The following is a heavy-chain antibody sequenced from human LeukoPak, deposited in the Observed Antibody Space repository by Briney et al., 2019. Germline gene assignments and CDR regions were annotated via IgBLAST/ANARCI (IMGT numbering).Heavy chain of an antibody. D-gene: IGHD3-16*01. CDR3: ARASGGYVSPY. Sequence: PGGSLRLSCAASGFTVSSNYMSWVRQAPGKGLEWVSSISSSSSYIYYADSVKGRFTISRDNAKNSLYLQMNSLRAEDTAVYYCARASGGYVSPYWGQGTLVTVSS. CDR1: GFTVSSNY. V-gene: IGHV3-21*01. J-gene: IGHJ4*02. CDR2: ISSSSSYI.